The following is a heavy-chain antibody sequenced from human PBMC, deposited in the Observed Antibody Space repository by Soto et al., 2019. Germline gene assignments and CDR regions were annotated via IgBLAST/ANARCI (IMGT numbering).Heavy chain of an antibody. Sequence: VASVKVSCKASGYSFTNNDVSWVRQATGQRLEWMGWMNPGSGDTGYAQKLQGRVTMTRDISIATAYMELSSLRSDDTAIYYCARMATFGSLNWFDPWGQGTLVTVSS. CDR2: MNPGSGDT. CDR3: ARMATFGSLNWFDP. CDR1: GYSFTNND. J-gene: IGHJ5*02. V-gene: IGHV1-8*01. D-gene: IGHD3-16*01.